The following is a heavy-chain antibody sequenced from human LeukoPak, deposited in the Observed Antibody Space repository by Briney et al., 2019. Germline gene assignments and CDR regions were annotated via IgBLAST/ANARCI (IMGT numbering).Heavy chain of an antibody. CDR1: GYTFTGYY. V-gene: IGHV1-2*06. J-gene: IGHJ4*02. Sequence: ASVKVSCKASGYTFTGYYMRWVRQAPGQGLEWMGRINPNSGGTNYAQKFQGRVTMTRDTSISTAYMELSRLRSDDTAVYYCARDFGQSGYDFYPIAYWGQGTLVTVSS. D-gene: IGHD5-12*01. CDR2: INPNSGGT. CDR3: ARDFGQSGYDFYPIAY.